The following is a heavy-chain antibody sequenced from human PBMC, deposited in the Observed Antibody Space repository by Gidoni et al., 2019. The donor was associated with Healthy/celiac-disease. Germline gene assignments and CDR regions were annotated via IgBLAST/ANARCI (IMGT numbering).Heavy chain of an antibody. V-gene: IGHV1-3*01. CDR1: GYTFANYA. D-gene: IGHD2-2*01. CDR2: INAGNGNT. J-gene: IGHJ5*02. Sequence: QVQLVQSGAEVKKPGASVKVSCKASGYTFANYAMHWVRQAPGQRLEWMGWINAGNGNTKYSQKFQGRVTITRDTSASTAYMELNSLRSEDTAVYYCVREGCSGTICYVSGKGWFDPWGQGSLVTVSS. CDR3: VREGCSGTICYVSGKGWFDP.